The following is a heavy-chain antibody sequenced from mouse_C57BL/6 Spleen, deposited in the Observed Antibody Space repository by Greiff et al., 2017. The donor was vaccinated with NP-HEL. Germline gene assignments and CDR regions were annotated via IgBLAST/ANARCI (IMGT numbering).Heavy chain of an antibody. CDR1: GYTFTGYW. D-gene: IGHD2-4*01. CDR2: ILPGSGGT. V-gene: IGHV1-9*01. J-gene: IGHJ3*01. Sequence: QVQLQQSGAELMKPGASVKLSCKATGYTFTGYWIEWVKQRPGHGLEWIGEILPGSGGTNYNEKFKGKATLTADTSSNTAYMQLSSLTTEDSAIYNCAIDYGWYACWGQAALVTVST. CDR3: AIDYGWYAC.